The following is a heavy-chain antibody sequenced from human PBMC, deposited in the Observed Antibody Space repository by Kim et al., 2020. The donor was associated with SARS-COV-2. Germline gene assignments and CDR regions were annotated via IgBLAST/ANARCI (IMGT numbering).Heavy chain of an antibody. CDR2: IYPGDSDT. V-gene: IGHV5-51*01. CDR3: ASGEGSMVQGLHSYYYGMDV. J-gene: IGHJ6*02. D-gene: IGHD3-10*01. CDR1: GYSFTSYW. Sequence: GESLKISCKGSGYSFTSYWIGWVRQMPGKGLEWMGIIYPGDSDTRYSPSFQGQVTISADKSISTAYLQWSSLKASDTAMYYCASGEGSMVQGLHSYYYGMDVWGQGTTVTVSS.